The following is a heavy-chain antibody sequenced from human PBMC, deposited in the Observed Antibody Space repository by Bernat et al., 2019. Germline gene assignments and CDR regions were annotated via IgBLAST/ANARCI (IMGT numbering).Heavy chain of an antibody. CDR2: ISSSGSTI. Sequence: EVHLVESGGGLVEPGGSLRLSCAASGFTFSSYEMNWVRQAPGKGLEWVSYISSSGSTIYYADSVKGRFTISRDNAKNSLYLQMNSLRAEDTAVYYCAAGYSSSWYTSDAFDIWGQGTMVTVSS. D-gene: IGHD6-13*01. J-gene: IGHJ3*02. CDR1: GFTFSSYE. V-gene: IGHV3-48*03. CDR3: AAGYSSSWYTSDAFDI.